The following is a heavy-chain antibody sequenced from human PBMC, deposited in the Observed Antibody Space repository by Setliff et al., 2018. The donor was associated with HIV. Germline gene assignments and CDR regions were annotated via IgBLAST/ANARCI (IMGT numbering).Heavy chain of an antibody. J-gene: IGHJ4*02. V-gene: IGHV2-70*04. CDR2: IDWEDDK. CDR3: ARTYGSASKLDY. Sequence: SGPTLVNPTPPLTLTCTFSGFSLTTSGIRVTWVRQPPGKALEWLARIDWEDDKFYSTSLKTRLTISKDTSNNQGVLTMTNMGPLDTATYFGARTYGSASKLDYWGPGTLVTVSS. CDR1: GFSLTTSGIR. D-gene: IGHD3-10*01.